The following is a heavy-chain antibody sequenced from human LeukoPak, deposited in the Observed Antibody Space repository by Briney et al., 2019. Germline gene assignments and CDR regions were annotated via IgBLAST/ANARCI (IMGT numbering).Heavy chain of an antibody. D-gene: IGHD3-10*01. V-gene: IGHV3-23*01. Sequence: PGGSLRLSCAASGFTFSSYAMSWVRQAPGKGLEWGSIISGSWGSTNYADSVKGRFTIFRDNSKNTLCLQMNSLRAEDTAVYYCAKPYYGSGSYYGFNYYAFDYWGQGTLVTVSS. J-gene: IGHJ4*02. CDR2: ISGSWGST. CDR1: GFTFSSYA. CDR3: AKPYYGSGSYYGFNYYAFDY.